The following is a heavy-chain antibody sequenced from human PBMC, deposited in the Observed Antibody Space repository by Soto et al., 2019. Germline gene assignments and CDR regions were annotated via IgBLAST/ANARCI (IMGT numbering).Heavy chain of an antibody. J-gene: IGHJ4*02. CDR1: GGTFSSYT. D-gene: IGHD3-16*01. Sequence: QVQLVQSGAEVKKPGSSVKVSCKASGGTFSSYTISWVRQAPGQGLEWMGRIIPILGIANYAQKFQGRVTITADKSTSPAYMELSGLGSEDTAGYYCARDPHGGGNTTDYWGQGTLVTVSS. V-gene: IGHV1-69*08. CDR2: IIPILGIA. CDR3: ARDPHGGGNTTDY.